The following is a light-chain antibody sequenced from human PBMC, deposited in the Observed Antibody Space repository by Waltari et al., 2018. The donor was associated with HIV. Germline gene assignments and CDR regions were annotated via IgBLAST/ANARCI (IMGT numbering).Light chain of an antibody. J-gene: IGLJ2*01. V-gene: IGLV2-14*01. CDR2: YVS. Sequence: QSAMTQPASVSGYPGPSITISCTGTSSDVGGAKYVSWYQQYAGKAPKLMIYYVSNRPSGVSKRFSGSKSGNTASLTISGLQAEDEADYYCSSYTSSGTLVFGGGTKLTVL. CDR1: SSDVGGAKY. CDR3: SSYTSSGTLV.